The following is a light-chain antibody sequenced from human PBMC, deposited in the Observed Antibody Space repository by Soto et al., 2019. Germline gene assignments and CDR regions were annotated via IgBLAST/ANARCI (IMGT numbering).Light chain of an antibody. CDR2: AAS. CDR1: QGISSY. Sequence: AVRSTQFPSSLSASTGDRVTITCRASQGISSYLAWYQQKPGKAPKLLIYAASTLQSGVPSRFSGSGSGTEFTLTVSGLQAEDFAIYYCTDYANHLLTFGQGTRLEN. J-gene: IGKJ5*01. CDR3: TDYANHLLT. V-gene: IGKV1-8*01.